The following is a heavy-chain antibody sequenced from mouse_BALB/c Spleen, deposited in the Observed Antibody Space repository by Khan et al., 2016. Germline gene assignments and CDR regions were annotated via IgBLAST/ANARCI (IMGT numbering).Heavy chain of an antibody. D-gene: IGHD2-3*01. CDR3: ARSADGHYPFAY. Sequence: QVQLQQPGAELVKPGASVILSCKASGYIFTTYYIYWVKQRPGQGLEWIGRINPSNGGTNYNEKFKSKATLTVDKSSTTAYMQLSSLTSEDSAIYDYARSADGHYPFAYWGQGTLVTVSA. V-gene: IGHV1-53*01. J-gene: IGHJ3*01. CDR2: INPSNGGT. CDR1: GYIFTTYY.